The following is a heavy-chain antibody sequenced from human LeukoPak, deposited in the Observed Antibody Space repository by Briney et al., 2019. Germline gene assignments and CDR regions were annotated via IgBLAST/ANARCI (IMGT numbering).Heavy chain of an antibody. J-gene: IGHJ4*02. Sequence: GGSLRLSCEASGFTFSSYWMHWVRQAPGQGLVWVSRINTDGSGTNYADSVKGRFTMSRDNAKKTLYLQMNSLRAEDTAVYYCARDEGDQWQPLDYWGQGTLVTVSS. CDR2: INTDGSGT. CDR3: ARDEGDQWQPLDY. V-gene: IGHV3-74*01. D-gene: IGHD6-19*01. CDR1: GFTFSSYW.